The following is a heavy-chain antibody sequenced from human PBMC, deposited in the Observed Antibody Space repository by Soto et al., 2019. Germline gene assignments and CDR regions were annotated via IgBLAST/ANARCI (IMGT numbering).Heavy chain of an antibody. D-gene: IGHD3-22*01. V-gene: IGHV5-51*07. J-gene: IGHJ4*02. CDR1: GYSFISHW. CDR3: GSNRCDSGGYTFDY. CDR2: IYPGDSDT. Sequence: GESLKISCKDPGYSFISHWIGWVQQMPGKGLEWMGMIYPGDSDTTYSPSFQGQVTISADKSISTAYLQWSSLKALDTAIYYFGSNRCDSGGYTFDYWGQGTLVTGS.